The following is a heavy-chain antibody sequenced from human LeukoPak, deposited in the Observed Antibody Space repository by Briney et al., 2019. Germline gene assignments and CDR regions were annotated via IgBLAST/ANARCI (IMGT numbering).Heavy chain of an antibody. CDR1: GYTFTSYG. Sequence: ASVKVSCKASGYTFTSYGISWVRQAPGQGLEWMGWISAYNGNTNYAQKLQGRVTMTTDRSTSTAYMELRSLRSDGTAVYYCARRPIRYFDWLDDYWGQGTLVTVSS. V-gene: IGHV1-18*01. D-gene: IGHD3-9*01. CDR3: ARRPIRYFDWLDDY. CDR2: ISAYNGNT. J-gene: IGHJ4*02.